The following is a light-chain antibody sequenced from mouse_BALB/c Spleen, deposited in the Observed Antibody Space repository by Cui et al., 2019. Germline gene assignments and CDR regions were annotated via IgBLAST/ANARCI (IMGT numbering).Light chain of an antibody. Sequence: QIGPTQSPALMSASPGEKVTMTCSASSSVSYMYWYQQKPRSAPKPWIYLTSNLASGVPARFSGSGSGTSYSLTISSMEAEDAATYYCQQWSSNPLTFGSGTKLELK. CDR3: QQWSSNPLT. CDR2: LTS. CDR1: SSVSY. V-gene: IGKV4-68*01. J-gene: IGKJ5*01.